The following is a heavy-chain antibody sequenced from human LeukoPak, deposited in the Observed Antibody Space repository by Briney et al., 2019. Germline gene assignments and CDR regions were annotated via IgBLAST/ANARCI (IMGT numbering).Heavy chain of an antibody. CDR1: GYTFTGYY. Sequence: GASVKVSCKASGYTFTGYYMHWVRQAPGQGLEWMGWINPNSGGTNYAQKFQGRVTMTRDTTISTAYMELSRLRSDDTAVYYCARGPSLLWFGELFDYWGQGTLVTVSS. J-gene: IGHJ4*02. CDR3: ARGPSLLWFGELFDY. V-gene: IGHV1-2*02. CDR2: INPNSGGT. D-gene: IGHD3-10*01.